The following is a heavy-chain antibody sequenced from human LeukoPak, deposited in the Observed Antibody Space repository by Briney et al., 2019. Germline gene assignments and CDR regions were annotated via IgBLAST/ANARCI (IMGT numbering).Heavy chain of an antibody. Sequence: SDTLSLMCAVYGRSFSGYYSSWIRQPPGKGLEWMGSIYYSGSIYYNPPLKSRVTISVDTSKTQFSLKLSSVTAADTAVYYCARGRTPGIILRADIWGQGRMVTVSS. J-gene: IGHJ3*02. CDR1: GRSFSGYY. CDR3: ARGRTPGIILRADI. D-gene: IGHD3-3*01. V-gene: IGHV4-34*01. CDR2: IYYSGSI.